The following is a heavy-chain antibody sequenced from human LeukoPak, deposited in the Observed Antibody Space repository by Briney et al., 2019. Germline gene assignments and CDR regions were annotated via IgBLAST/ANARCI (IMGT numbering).Heavy chain of an antibody. CDR2: ISGSGGST. CDR1: GFTFSNYA. D-gene: IGHD2-21*01. CDR3: EKFRGEDY. Sequence: GGSLRLSCGASGFTFSNYAMSWVRQAPGKGLEWVSSISGSGGSTYYADSVKGRFTISRDNSKNTLYLQMNSLRAEDTAVYYCEKFRGEDYWGQGTLVTVSS. V-gene: IGHV3-23*01. J-gene: IGHJ4*02.